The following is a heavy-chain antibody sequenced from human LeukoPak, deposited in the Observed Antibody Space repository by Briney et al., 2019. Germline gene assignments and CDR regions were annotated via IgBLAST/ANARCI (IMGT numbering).Heavy chain of an antibody. Sequence: ASVNVSFTASGGTFSSYAISWVRQAPGQGLEWMGWISAYNGNTNYAQKLQGRVTMTTDTSTSTAYMELRSLRSDDTAVYYCAREVDWDTTYYYYYYGMDVWGQGTTVTVSS. D-gene: IGHD1-26*01. CDR1: GGTFSSYA. CDR3: AREVDWDTTYYYYYYGMDV. J-gene: IGHJ6*02. CDR2: ISAYNGNT. V-gene: IGHV1-18*01.